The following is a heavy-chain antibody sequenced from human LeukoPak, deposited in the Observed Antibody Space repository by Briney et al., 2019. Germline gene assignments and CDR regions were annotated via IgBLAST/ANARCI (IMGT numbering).Heavy chain of an antibody. Sequence: PGGSLRLSCAASGFTFSNYWMTWVRQAPGKGLEWVANIKEDGSEKYYVDSVKGRFTISKDNAHNSLYLQMNSLRVEDTAVYYCARDETRRSDYWGQGTLVTVSS. J-gene: IGHJ4*02. CDR3: ARDETRRSDY. D-gene: IGHD5-24*01. V-gene: IGHV3-7*01. CDR1: GFTFSNYW. CDR2: IKEDGSEK.